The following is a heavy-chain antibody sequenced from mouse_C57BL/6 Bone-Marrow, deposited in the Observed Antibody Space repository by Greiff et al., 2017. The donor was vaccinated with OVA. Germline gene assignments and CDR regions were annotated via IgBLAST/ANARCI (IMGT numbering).Heavy chain of an antibody. Sequence: EVQLVESGGGLVQPGGSLKLSCAASGFTFSDYGMAWVRQAPRKGPEWVAFISNLAYSIYYAATVTGRFTISRENAKNTLYLEMSSLRSEDTAMYYCARHSLLSFDYWGQGTTLTVSS. J-gene: IGHJ2*01. D-gene: IGHD2-10*01. CDR3: ARHSLLSFDY. V-gene: IGHV5-15*01. CDR2: ISNLAYSI. CDR1: GFTFSDYG.